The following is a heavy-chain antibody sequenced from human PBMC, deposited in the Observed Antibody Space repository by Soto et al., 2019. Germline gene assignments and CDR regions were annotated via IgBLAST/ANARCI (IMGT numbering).Heavy chain of an antibody. V-gene: IGHV1-46*01. D-gene: IGHD2-15*01. CDR3: VSAIDYCSGGNCYSDSDAFDI. Sequence: QAQLVQSGAEVKKPGASVKVSCKASGDSFSSYYIHWVRQAPGQGLEWMGIVNPSGESTSYAQKFQGRVAMTWDTSTSTVYMELSRLRSEDTAVYYCVSAIDYCSGGNCYSDSDAFDIWGHGTMVTVSS. CDR1: GDSFSSYY. CDR2: VNPSGEST. J-gene: IGHJ3*02.